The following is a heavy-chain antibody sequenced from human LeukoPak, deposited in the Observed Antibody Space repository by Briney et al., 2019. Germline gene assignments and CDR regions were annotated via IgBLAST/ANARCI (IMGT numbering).Heavy chain of an antibody. D-gene: IGHD3-9*01. J-gene: IGHJ4*02. Sequence: GGSLRLSCAAPGFTFSSYSMNWVRQAPGKGLEWVSSISSSSSYIYYADSVKGRFTISRDNSKNTLYLQMNSLRAEDTAVYYCAKVFFIGIILTGYSGGYFDYWGQGTLVTVSS. CDR3: AKVFFIGIILTGYSGGYFDY. V-gene: IGHV3-21*04. CDR2: ISSSSSYI. CDR1: GFTFSSYS.